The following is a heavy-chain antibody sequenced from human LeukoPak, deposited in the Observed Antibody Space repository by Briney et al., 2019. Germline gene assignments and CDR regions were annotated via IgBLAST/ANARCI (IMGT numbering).Heavy chain of an antibody. J-gene: IGHJ5*02. Sequence: GGSLRLSCAASGFTVSSNYMSWVRQAPGKGLEWVSVIYSGGSTYYADSVKGRFTISRDNSKNTLYLQMNSLRAEDTAVYYCARAVYTVAGDLNWFDPWGQGTLVTVSS. CDR2: IYSGGST. CDR1: GFTVSSNY. V-gene: IGHV3-53*01. D-gene: IGHD6-19*01. CDR3: ARAVYTVAGDLNWFDP.